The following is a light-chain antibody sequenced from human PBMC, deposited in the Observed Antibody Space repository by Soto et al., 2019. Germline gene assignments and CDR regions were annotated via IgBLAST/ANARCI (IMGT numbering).Light chain of an antibody. CDR3: QQYGSSPGK. J-gene: IGKJ1*01. CDR2: GAS. CDR1: QSVRSN. Sequence: EIVMTHSPATLSVSPGERATLSCRASQSVRSNLAWYQQKPGQAPRLLIYGASTRATGIPARFSGSGSGTDFTLTISRLEPEDFAVYYCQQYGSSPGKFGQGTKVDIK. V-gene: IGKV3-15*01.